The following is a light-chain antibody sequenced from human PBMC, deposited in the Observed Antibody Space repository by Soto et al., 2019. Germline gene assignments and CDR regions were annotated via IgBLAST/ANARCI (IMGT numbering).Light chain of an antibody. J-gene: IGLJ2*01. V-gene: IGLV2-8*01. CDR2: EVS. CDR1: NSDVGTYNY. CDR3: SSYAASNNLV. Sequence: QSVLAQPPSASGSPGQSVTITCTGTNSDVGTYNYVSWYQHHPGKAPKFMIYEVSKRPLGVPDRFSGSKSGNTASLTVSGLQAEDEADYYCSSYAASNNLVFGGGTKLTVL.